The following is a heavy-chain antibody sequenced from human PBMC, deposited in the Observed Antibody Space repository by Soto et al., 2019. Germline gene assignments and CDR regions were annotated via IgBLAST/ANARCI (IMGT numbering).Heavy chain of an antibody. J-gene: IGHJ4*02. D-gene: IGHD6-13*01. CDR3: AREDSDGTPYFDY. CDR2: IIPILGIA. V-gene: IGHV1-69*02. Sequence: SVKVSCKASGGTFSSYTISWVRQAPGQGLEWMGRIIPILGIANYAQKFQGRVTITADKSTSTAYMELSSLRSEDTAVYYCAREDSDGTPYFDYWGQGTLVTVSS. CDR1: GGTFSSYT.